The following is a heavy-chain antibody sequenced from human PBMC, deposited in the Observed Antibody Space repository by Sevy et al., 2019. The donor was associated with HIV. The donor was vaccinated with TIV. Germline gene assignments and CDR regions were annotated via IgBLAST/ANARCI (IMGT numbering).Heavy chain of an antibody. CDR1: GFTFSSYG. CDR3: AKAKEPGAFDI. V-gene: IGHV3-30*18. D-gene: IGHD1-26*01. J-gene: IGHJ3*02. Sequence: GGSLRLSCAASGFTFSSYGMHWVRQAPGKGLEWVAVISYDGSNKYYADSVKGRFTISRDNSKNTLYLQMNSLRAEDTAVYCCAKAKEPGAFDIWGQGTMVTVSS. CDR2: ISYDGSNK.